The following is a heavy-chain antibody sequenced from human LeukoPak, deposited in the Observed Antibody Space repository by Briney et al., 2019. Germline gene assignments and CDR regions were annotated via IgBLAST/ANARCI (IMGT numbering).Heavy chain of an antibody. CDR1: GFTFSSYS. CDR3: ARGGGYNQVLLDY. V-gene: IGHV3-21*01. Sequence: PGGSLRLSCAAPGFTFSSYSMNWVRQAPGKGLEWVSSISSSSSYIYYADSVKGRFTISRDNAKNSLYLQMNSLRAEDTAVYYCARGGGYNQVLLDYWGQGTLVTVSS. CDR2: ISSSSSYI. J-gene: IGHJ4*02. D-gene: IGHD5-24*01.